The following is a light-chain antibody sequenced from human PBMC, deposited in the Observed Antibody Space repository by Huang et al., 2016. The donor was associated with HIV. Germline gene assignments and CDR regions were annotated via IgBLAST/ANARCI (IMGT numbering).Light chain of an antibody. J-gene: IGKJ1*01. CDR1: QSVSSN. Sequence: EIVMTQSPGTLSVSPGERATLSCRTSQSVSSNVAWYQQKPGQAPRLLIYGAATRATGIPARCSGSGSGREFTLTISSLQSEDFAVYHCQQYNTWPRTFGQGTKVEIK. CDR2: GAA. V-gene: IGKV3-15*01. CDR3: QQYNTWPRT.